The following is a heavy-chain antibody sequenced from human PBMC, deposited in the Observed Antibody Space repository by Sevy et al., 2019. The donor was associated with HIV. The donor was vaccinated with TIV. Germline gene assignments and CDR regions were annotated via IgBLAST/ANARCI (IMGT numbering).Heavy chain of an antibody. D-gene: IGHD6-13*01. CDR3: AKDEAAAGIDAFDI. CDR2: IWYDGSNK. J-gene: IGHJ3*02. CDR1: GFTFSSYG. V-gene: IGHV3-33*06. Sequence: GGSLRLSCAASGFTFSSYGMHWVRQAPGKGLEWVALIWYDGSNKYYADSVKGRFTISRDNPKNMLSLHMNSLRAEDTAVYYCAKDEAAAGIDAFDIWGQGTMVTVSS.